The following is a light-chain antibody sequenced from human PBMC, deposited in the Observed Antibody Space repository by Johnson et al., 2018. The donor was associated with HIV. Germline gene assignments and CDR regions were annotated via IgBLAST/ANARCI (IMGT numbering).Light chain of an antibody. Sequence: QSALTQPPSVSAAPGQKVTISCSGSSSNIGNNYVSWYQQLPGTAPKLLIYDNNKRPSGIPDRFSGSKSGTSATLGITGLQTGDEADYYCGTWDTSLGAQYVFGSRTKVTVL. J-gene: IGLJ1*01. CDR3: GTWDTSLGAQYV. CDR2: DNN. CDR1: SSNIGNNY. V-gene: IGLV1-51*01.